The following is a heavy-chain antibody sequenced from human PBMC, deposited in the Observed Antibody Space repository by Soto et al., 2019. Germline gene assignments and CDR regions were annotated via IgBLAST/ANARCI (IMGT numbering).Heavy chain of an antibody. Sequence: QVQLQESGPGLVKPSQTLSLTCTVSGGSISSGGYHCNWIRQRPGQGLEWIGYVFYSGSTYYNPSRKSRLSMSVDTSKNQFSLKLRSVTAADTAVYYCARARDSSGLAFDIWGQGTMVTVSS. J-gene: IGHJ3*02. CDR3: ARARDSSGLAFDI. CDR2: VFYSGST. V-gene: IGHV4-31*03. D-gene: IGHD3-22*01. CDR1: GGSISSGGYH.